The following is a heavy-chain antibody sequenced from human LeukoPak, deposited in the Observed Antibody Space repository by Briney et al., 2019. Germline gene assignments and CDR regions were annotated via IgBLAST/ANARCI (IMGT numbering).Heavy chain of an antibody. J-gene: IGHJ4*02. CDR1: GDSISSYY. V-gene: IGHV4-59*04. Sequence: PSETLSLTCTVSGDSISSYYWSWLRQPPGKGLEWIGYIYYSGSTYYNPSLKSRVTISVDTSKNQFSLKLSSVTAADTAVYYCARHSITMIVVVVERFDYWGQGTLVTVSS. CDR2: IYYSGST. D-gene: IGHD3-22*01. CDR3: ARHSITMIVVVVERFDY.